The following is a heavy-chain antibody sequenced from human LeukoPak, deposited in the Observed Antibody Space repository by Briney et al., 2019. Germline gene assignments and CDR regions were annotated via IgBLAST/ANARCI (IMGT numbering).Heavy chain of an antibody. CDR1: GFTFSSYS. CDR2: ISSSSYI. Sequence: GGSLRLSCAASGFTFSSYSMNWVRQAPGKGLEWVSSISSSSYIYYADSVKGRFTISRDNAKNSLYLQMNSLRAEDTAVYYCARDLGGAAAGSCFDYWGQGTLVTVSS. D-gene: IGHD6-13*01. CDR3: ARDLGGAAAGSCFDY. V-gene: IGHV3-21*01. J-gene: IGHJ4*02.